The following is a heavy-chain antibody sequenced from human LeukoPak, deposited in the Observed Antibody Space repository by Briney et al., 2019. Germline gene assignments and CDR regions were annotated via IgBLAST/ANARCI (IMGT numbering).Heavy chain of an antibody. Sequence: SETLSLTCTVSGSMYNYYWSWIRQPPGKGLEWIGYIHYNGITNYNPSLQTRVTMSLDTSKNQVSLNLNSVTAADTAVYYCARHISSGGTYAHFDYWGQGTLVTVSS. V-gene: IGHV4-59*08. CDR1: GSMYNYY. CDR2: IHYNGIT. J-gene: IGHJ4*02. CDR3: ARHISSGGTYAHFDY. D-gene: IGHD1-26*01.